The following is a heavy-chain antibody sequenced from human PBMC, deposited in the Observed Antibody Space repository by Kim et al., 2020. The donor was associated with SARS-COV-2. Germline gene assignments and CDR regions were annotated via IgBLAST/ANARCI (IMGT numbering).Heavy chain of an antibody. CDR3: ARDNWNDY. J-gene: IGHJ4*02. Sequence: GGSLRLSCAASGFTFSKYSMNWVRQAPGKGLEWVSFISTSSSTIYYADSVKGRFTISRDNAKNSLYLHMNSLRDEDTAVYYCARDNWNDYWGQGTLATVS. V-gene: IGHV3-48*02. CDR1: GFTFSKYS. CDR2: ISTSSSTI. D-gene: IGHD1-20*01.